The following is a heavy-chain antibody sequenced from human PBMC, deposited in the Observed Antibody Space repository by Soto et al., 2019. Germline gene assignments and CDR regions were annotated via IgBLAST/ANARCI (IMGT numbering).Heavy chain of an antibody. D-gene: IGHD3-22*01. V-gene: IGHV3-30*18. CDR3: AKIPYYYDSSGNDAFDI. CDR1: GFTFSSYG. CDR2: ISYDGSNK. Sequence: GGSLRLSCAASGFTFSSYGMHWVRQAPGKGLEWVAVISYDGSNKYYADSVKGRFTISRDNSKNTLYLQMNSLRAEDTAVYYCAKIPYYYDSSGNDAFDIWGQGPMVTV. J-gene: IGHJ3*02.